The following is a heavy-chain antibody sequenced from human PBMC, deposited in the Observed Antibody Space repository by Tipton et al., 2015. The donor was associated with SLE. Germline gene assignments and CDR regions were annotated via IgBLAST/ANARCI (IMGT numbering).Heavy chain of an antibody. D-gene: IGHD6-13*01. CDR1: GGSISSSSLY. Sequence: TLSLTCTVSGGSISSSSLYWGWIRQPPGKGLEWIGTIFYSGSTYYNPSLKSRVTVSVDTSKNQFSLKLSSVTAADTAVYYCARRRGSSWYEDYFDYWGQGTLVTVSS. CDR3: ARRRGSSWYEDYFDY. J-gene: IGHJ4*02. V-gene: IGHV4-39*07. CDR2: IFYSGST.